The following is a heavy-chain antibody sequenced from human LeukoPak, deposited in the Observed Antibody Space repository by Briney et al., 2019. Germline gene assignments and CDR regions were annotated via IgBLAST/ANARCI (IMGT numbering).Heavy chain of an antibody. J-gene: IGHJ4*02. D-gene: IGHD4-23*01. CDR2: INPSGGST. V-gene: IGHV1-46*01. CDR3: ARAPSYYGGHDY. CDR1: GYTFTSYY. Sequence: ASVKVSCKASGYTFTSYYMHWVRQAPGQGLEWMGIINPSGGSTSYAQKFQGRVTITTDESTSTAYMELSSLRSEDTAVYYCARAPSYYGGHDYWGQGTLVTVSS.